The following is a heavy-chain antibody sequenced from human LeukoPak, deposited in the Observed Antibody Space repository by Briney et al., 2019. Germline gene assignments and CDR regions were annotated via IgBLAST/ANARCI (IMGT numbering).Heavy chain of an antibody. V-gene: IGHV3-20*04. J-gene: IGHJ3*02. D-gene: IGHD3-3*01. CDR3: ARDRRFLEWLDAFDI. Sequence: SGGSLRLSCAASGFTFDDYGMSWVRQAPGKGLEWVSGINWNGGSTGYADSVKGQFTISRDNAKNSLYLQMNSLRAEDTALYYCARDRRFLEWLDAFDIWGQGTMVTVSS. CDR1: GFTFDDYG. CDR2: INWNGGST.